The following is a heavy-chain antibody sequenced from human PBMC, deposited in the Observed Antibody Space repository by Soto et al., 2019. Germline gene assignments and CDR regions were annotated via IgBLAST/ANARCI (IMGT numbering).Heavy chain of an antibody. CDR3: ARGGIVVVEHTLDY. J-gene: IGHJ4*02. V-gene: IGHV3-74*01. D-gene: IGHD2-21*01. CDR2: INSDGSST. CDR1: EFIFSSYW. Sequence: EVQLVESGGGLVQPGGSLRLSCAASEFIFSSYWMHWVRQAPGKGLVWVSRINSDGSSTSYADSVKGRFTISRDNAKNTLYLQLNSLRGEDRAEYYCARGGIVVVEHTLDYWGQGTLVTVSS.